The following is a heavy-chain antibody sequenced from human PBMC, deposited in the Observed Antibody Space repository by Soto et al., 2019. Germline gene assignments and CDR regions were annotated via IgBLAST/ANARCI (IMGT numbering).Heavy chain of an antibody. CDR1: GVTFSRES. J-gene: IGHJ2*01. CDR3: ARDEGYGSNSGCYFDI. CDR2: ISYHGKKT. D-gene: IGHD2-2*01. V-gene: IGHV3-30*04. Sequence: XGSLSLSCAASGVTFSRESMDWVRQAPGTGLEWVAVISYHGKKTYYADSVQGRFTIARDNSKNTLYLQMNSLGLEDTAVYYCARDEGYGSNSGCYFDIWGRGTLVTVSS.